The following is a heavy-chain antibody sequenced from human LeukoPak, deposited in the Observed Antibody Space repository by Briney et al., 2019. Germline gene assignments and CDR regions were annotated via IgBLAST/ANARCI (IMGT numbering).Heavy chain of an antibody. Sequence: GGSLRLSCAASGFTFSSYAMSWVRQAPGKGLEWVSAISGSGGSTYYADSVKGRFTISRDNSKNTLYLQMNSLRAEDTAVCYCAKDKRQGYGGSYYFDYWGQGTLVTVSS. CDR2: ISGSGGST. J-gene: IGHJ4*02. CDR3: AKDKRQGYGGSYYFDY. D-gene: IGHD4-23*01. V-gene: IGHV3-23*01. CDR1: GFTFSSYA.